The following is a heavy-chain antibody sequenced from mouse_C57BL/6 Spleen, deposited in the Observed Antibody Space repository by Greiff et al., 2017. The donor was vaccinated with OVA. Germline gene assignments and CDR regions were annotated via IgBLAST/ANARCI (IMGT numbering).Heavy chain of an antibody. D-gene: IGHD1-1*01. V-gene: IGHV1-64*01. CDR1: GYTFTSYW. CDR2: IHPNSGST. Sequence: QVQLKQPGAELVKPGASVKLSCKASGYTFTSYWMHWVKQRPGQGLEWIGMIHPNSGSTNYNEKFKSKATLTVDKSSSTAYMQLSSLTSEDSAVYYCARGGGSSYVAYWGQGTLVTVSA. CDR3: ARGGGSSYVAY. J-gene: IGHJ3*01.